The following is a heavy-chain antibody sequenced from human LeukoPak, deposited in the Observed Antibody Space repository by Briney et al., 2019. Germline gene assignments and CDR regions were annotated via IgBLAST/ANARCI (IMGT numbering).Heavy chain of an antibody. V-gene: IGHV3-64*04. D-gene: IGHD6-6*01. CDR1: GFTFNTYA. CDR3: AASDYFHH. J-gene: IGHJ4*02. CDR2: ISSNGGST. Sequence: GGSLRLSCSASGFTFNTYAMHWVRQAPGKGLEYVSVISSNGGSTYYADSVKGRFTISRDNSRNTLYLQMNSLRAEDTAVYYCAASDYFHHWGQGTLVTVSS.